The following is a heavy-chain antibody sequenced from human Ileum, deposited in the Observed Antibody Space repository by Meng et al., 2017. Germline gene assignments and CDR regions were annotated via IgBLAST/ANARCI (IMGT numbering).Heavy chain of an antibody. CDR2: ISHSGST. V-gene: IGHV4-4*02. CDR3: ARHGGYYQGF. CDR1: SGSITSDTY. Sequence: VQLQESGPGLVKPSQTLSLTCAVSSGSITSDTYWSWVRLPPGKGLEWIGQISHSGSTFYNPSLKSRVTMSVDKSKSQFSLMLTSVTAADTAVYYCARHGGYYQGFWGQGTLVTVSS. D-gene: IGHD4-23*01. J-gene: IGHJ4*02.